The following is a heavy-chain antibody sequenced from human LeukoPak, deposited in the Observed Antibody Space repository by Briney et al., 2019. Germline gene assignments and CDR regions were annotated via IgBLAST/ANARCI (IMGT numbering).Heavy chain of an antibody. CDR3: AKDISHFWSGLTQGSYFDY. J-gene: IGHJ4*02. D-gene: IGHD3-3*02. V-gene: IGHV3-9*01. CDR2: ISWNSGSI. Sequence: HPGGSLRLSCAASGFTFDDYAMHWVRQAPGKGLEWVSGISWNSGSIGYADSVKGRFTISRDNAKNSLYLQMNSLRAEDTALYYCAKDISHFWSGLTQGSYFDYWGQGTLVTVSS. CDR1: GFTFDDYA.